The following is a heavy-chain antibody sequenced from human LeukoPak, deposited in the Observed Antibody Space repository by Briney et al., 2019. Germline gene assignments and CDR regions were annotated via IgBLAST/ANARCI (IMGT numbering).Heavy chain of an antibody. J-gene: IGHJ4*02. CDR1: GYSFTSYW. CDR3: ARLAAAGPTYDRY. Sequence: GESLKISCKGSGYSFTSYWIGLVLQMPGKGLGWMVITYPGDSDTRYRPSLQGQVPISADNSNSTAYLQWSSLKASDTAMYYCARLAAAGPTYDRYWGQGTLVTVSS. CDR2: TYPGDSDT. D-gene: IGHD6-13*01. V-gene: IGHV5-51*01.